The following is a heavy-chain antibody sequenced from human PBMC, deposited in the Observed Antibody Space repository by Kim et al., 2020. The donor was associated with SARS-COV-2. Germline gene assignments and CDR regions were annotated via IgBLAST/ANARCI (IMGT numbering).Heavy chain of an antibody. CDR2: INHSGST. CDR3: ARGTSTTAPHHWFDP. J-gene: IGHJ5*02. V-gene: IGHV4-34*01. CDR1: GGSFSGYY. Sequence: SETLSLTCAVYGGSFSGYYWSWIRQPPGKGLEWIGEINHSGSTNYNPSLKSRVTISVDTSKNQFSLKLSSVTAADTPVYYCARGTSTTAPHHWFDPWGQG. D-gene: IGHD1-1*01.